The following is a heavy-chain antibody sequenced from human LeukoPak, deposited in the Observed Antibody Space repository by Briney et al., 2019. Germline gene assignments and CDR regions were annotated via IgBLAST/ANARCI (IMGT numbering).Heavy chain of an antibody. CDR2: ISSSGST. Sequence: PSETLSLTCTVSGDSISSGDYYWSWIRQPAGKGLEWIGRISSSGSTNYNPSLKSRVTISVDTSKNQFSLKLSSVTAADTAVYYCARGRVSLIDAPLYYYYYMDVWGKGTTVTVSS. J-gene: IGHJ6*03. V-gene: IGHV4-61*02. D-gene: IGHD3-22*01. CDR1: GDSISSGDYY. CDR3: ARGRVSLIDAPLYYYYYMDV.